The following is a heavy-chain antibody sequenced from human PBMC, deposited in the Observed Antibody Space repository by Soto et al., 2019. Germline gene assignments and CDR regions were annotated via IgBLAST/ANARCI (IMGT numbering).Heavy chain of an antibody. J-gene: IGHJ3*01. CDR2: MSYDGSN. D-gene: IGHD4-4*01. Sequence: QVHLVESGGGVVQPGRSLRLSCAASGFTFSVYALHWVRQAPGKGLDWLATMSYDGSNYGDSMKGRITISRDNSKNTRFLEMNSLRAEDTGVYYCVREVLQDDALDFWGQGTMVTVSS. CDR3: VREVLQDDALDF. V-gene: IGHV3-30-3*01. CDR1: GFTFSVYA.